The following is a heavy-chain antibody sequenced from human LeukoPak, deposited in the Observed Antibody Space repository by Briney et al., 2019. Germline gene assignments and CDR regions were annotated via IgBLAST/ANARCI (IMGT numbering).Heavy chain of an antibody. CDR2: ITSSRSYI. V-gene: IGHV3-21*01. CDR1: VCTFSSYS. CDR3: AREGSSWYSAHWSDP. D-gene: IGHD6-13*01. J-gene: IGHJ5*02. Sequence: PGGTLRLSCAVSVCTFSSYSRNWVRQPPGKGLEWVSSITSSRSYIYYADSVKRRFTISRDNAKHSLYLQMHSLRAEDTAVYYCAREGSSWYSAHWSDPCGQGTLVTVYS.